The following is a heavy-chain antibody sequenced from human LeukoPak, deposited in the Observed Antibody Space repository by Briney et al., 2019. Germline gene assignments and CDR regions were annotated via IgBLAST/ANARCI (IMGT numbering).Heavy chain of an antibody. J-gene: IGHJ6*02. Sequence: GGSLRLSCAASTFSFSGFWMHWVRQAPGKGLVWVSRVNSDGSGTSYADSVKGRFTISRDNAKNTLFLQMNSLRAEDTAVYYCARGHYCAMDVWGQGTTVTVSS. CDR1: TFSFSGFW. V-gene: IGHV3-74*01. CDR3: ARGHYCAMDV. CDR2: VNSDGSGT.